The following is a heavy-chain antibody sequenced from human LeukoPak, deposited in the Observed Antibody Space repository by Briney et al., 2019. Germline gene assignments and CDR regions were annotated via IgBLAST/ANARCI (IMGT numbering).Heavy chain of an antibody. V-gene: IGHV3-7*01. D-gene: IGHD6-13*01. Sequence: GGSLRLSCAASGFTFSSYWMSWVRQAPGKGLEWVANIKPDGSDKYYVDSVRGPFTISRDNAKNSLSLQTSSLRAEDTAVYYCARVSSSWPHYYFDYWGQGTLVTVSS. CDR3: ARVSSSWPHYYFDY. CDR1: GFTFSSYW. CDR2: IKPDGSDK. J-gene: IGHJ4*02.